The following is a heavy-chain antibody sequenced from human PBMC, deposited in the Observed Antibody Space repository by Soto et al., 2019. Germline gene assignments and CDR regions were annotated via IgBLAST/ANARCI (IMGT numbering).Heavy chain of an antibody. J-gene: IGHJ4*02. V-gene: IGHV4-30-4*01. Sequence: PSETLSLTCTVSGGSISSGGSYWGWIRQPPGKGLEWIGYIYYSGNTYFNPSLKSRVTLSVDTSKNQFSLNLSSVTAADTAVYYCVRYCSTTKCPFDYWGRGTLVTVYS. CDR3: VRYCSTTKCPFDY. D-gene: IGHD2-2*01. CDR1: GGSISSGGSY. CDR2: IYYSGNT.